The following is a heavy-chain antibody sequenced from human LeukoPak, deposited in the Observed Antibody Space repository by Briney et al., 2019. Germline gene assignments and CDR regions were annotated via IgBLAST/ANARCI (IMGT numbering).Heavy chain of an antibody. D-gene: IGHD6-13*01. Sequence: PGGSLRLSCAASGFTFSSYAMHWVRQAPGKGLEWVAVISYDGSNKYYADSVKGRFTISRDNSKNTLYLQMNSLRAEDTAVYYCARGGSSIAAAGWYWGQGTLVTVSS. CDR1: GFTFSSYA. CDR3: ARGGSSIAAAGWY. J-gene: IGHJ4*02. V-gene: IGHV3-30*04. CDR2: ISYDGSNK.